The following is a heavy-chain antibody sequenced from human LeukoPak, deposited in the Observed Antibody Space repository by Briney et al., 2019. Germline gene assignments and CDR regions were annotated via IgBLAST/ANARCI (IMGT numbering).Heavy chain of an antibody. V-gene: IGHV1-2*02. CDR3: ARDPIGDGYNFNWFDP. J-gene: IGHJ5*02. Sequence: ASVKVSCKASGYTFTGYYMHWVRQAPGQGLEWMGWINPNSGGTNNAQKFQGRVTMTGDTSISTAYMELIRLRSDDTAVYYCARDPIGDGYNFNWFDPWGQGTQVTVSS. D-gene: IGHD5-24*01. CDR1: GYTFTGYY. CDR2: INPNSGGT.